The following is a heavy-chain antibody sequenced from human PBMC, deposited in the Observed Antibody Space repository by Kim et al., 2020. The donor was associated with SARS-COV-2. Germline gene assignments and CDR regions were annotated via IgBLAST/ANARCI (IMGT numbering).Heavy chain of an antibody. Sequence: GASLQISCKGSGYSFTSYWIGWVRQMPGKGLEWMGIIYPGDSDTRYSPSFQGQVTISADKSISTAYLQWSSLKASDTAMYYCARPYCSSTSCYWYFDYWGQGTLVTVSS. J-gene: IGHJ4*02. CDR1: GYSFTSYW. V-gene: IGHV5-51*01. D-gene: IGHD2-2*01. CDR2: IYPGDSDT. CDR3: ARPYCSSTSCYWYFDY.